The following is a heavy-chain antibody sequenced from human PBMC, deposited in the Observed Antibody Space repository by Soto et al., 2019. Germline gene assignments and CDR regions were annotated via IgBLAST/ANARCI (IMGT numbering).Heavy chain of an antibody. CDR1: GGSISSGDYY. CDR2: IYYSGFT. Sequence: SETLSLTCTVSGGSISSGDYYWSWIRQPPGKGLEWIGYIYYSGFTYYNPSLKSRVTISVDTSKNQFSLKLSSVTAADTAVYYCAREDGIVATDYYGMDVWGQGTTVTAP. J-gene: IGHJ6*02. V-gene: IGHV4-30-4*01. CDR3: AREDGIVATDYYGMDV. D-gene: IGHD5-12*01.